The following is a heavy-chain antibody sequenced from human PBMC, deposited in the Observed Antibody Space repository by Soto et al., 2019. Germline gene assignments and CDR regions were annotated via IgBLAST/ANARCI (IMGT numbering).Heavy chain of an antibody. CDR1: GYTYTSCA. V-gene: IGHV1-3*01. D-gene: IGHD4-17*01. Sequence: ASVKVSCKASGYTYTSCARHWVRQAPGQRLEWMGWINAGNGNTKYSQKFQGRVTITRDTSASTAYMELSSLRSEDTAVYYCARTVGYYYGMDVWGQGTTVTVSS. CDR2: INAGNGNT. J-gene: IGHJ6*02. CDR3: ARTVGYYYGMDV.